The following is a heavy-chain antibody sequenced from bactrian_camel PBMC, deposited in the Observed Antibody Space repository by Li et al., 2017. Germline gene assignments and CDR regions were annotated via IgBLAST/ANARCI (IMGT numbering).Heavy chain of an antibody. Sequence: HVQLVESGAGSVEAGGSVRLSCTASGYTDSVNVMGWWRQAAGKEREGVACISTGGGDTLYADAVKGRFTISQHSANMVYLQMDSLEPEDTGMYFCAAKATDCSQWNEYYYFGQGTQVTVS. V-gene: IGHV3S54*01. CDR2: ISTGGGDT. CDR3: AAKATDCSQWNEYYY. CDR1: GYTDSVNV. D-gene: IGHD3*01. J-gene: IGHJ4*01.